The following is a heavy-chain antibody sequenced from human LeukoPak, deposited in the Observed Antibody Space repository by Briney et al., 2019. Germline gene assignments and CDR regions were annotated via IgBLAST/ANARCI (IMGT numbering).Heavy chain of an antibody. CDR3: AKGFERGGCFDY. D-gene: IGHD3-10*01. Sequence: GGSLRLSCAASGFTFSNYAMSWVRQAPGKGLEWVSAISGRPSYADSVKGRFTISRDNSKNTLYLQMSSLRAEDTAVYYCAKGFERGGCFDYWGQGTLVTVSS. CDR1: GFTFSNYA. V-gene: IGHV3-23*01. CDR2: ISGRP. J-gene: IGHJ4*02.